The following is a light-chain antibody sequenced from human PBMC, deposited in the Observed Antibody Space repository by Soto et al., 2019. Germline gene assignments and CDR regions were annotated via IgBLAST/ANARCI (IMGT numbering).Light chain of an antibody. CDR3: SAYAGVNHVL. V-gene: IGLV2-8*01. CDR2: EAN. Sequence: QSALTQPPSASGSPGQSVTISCTGTSSDVGGDKYVSWYQQKSGKAPKLIIYEANERPSGVPDRFSGSKSDNTPSLTVSGLQAEDEADYYCSAYAGVNHVLFGGGTKLTVL. J-gene: IGLJ2*01. CDR1: SSDVGGDKY.